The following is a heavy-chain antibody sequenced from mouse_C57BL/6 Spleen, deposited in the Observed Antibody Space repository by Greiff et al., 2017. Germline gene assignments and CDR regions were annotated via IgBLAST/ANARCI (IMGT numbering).Heavy chain of an antibody. V-gene: IGHV1-69*01. Sequence: QVQLQQPGAELVMPGASVKLSCKASGYTFTSYWMHWVKQRPGQGLEWIGEIDPSDSYTNYNQKFKGKSTLTVDKSSSTAYMQLSSRTSEDSAVYYCARSHYYGSSGAWLAYGGQGTLVTVSA. D-gene: IGHD1-1*01. J-gene: IGHJ3*01. CDR2: IDPSDSYT. CDR1: GYTFTSYW. CDR3: ARSHYYGSSGAWLAY.